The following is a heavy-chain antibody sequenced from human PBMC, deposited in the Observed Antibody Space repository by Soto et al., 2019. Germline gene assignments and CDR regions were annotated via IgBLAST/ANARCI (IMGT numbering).Heavy chain of an antibody. Sequence: QVQLVQSGAEVKKPGSLVKVSCKASGGTFRRYTITWVRQAPGQGLEGMGGITPMFGTPNYAQKCRGRVTITADESTSAAYMEVSSLRSEDTAMYFCARDGTLYDSRAYYYLYWGQGTLVTVSS. J-gene: IGHJ4*02. D-gene: IGHD3-22*01. CDR2: ITPMFGTP. CDR3: ARDGTLYDSRAYYYLY. CDR1: GGTFRRYT. V-gene: IGHV1-69*01.